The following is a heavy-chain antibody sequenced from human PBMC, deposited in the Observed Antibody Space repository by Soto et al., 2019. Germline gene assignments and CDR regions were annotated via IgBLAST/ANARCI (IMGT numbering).Heavy chain of an antibody. V-gene: IGHV3-23*01. J-gene: IGHJ4*02. Sequence: GGSLRLSCAASGFTFSSYAMSWVRQAPGKGLEWVSAISGSGGGTYYADSVKGRFTISRDNSKNTLYLQMNSLRAEDTAVYYCAKDKGGYNYAWDYWGQGTLVTVSS. CDR3: AKDKGGYNYAWDY. CDR2: ISGSGGGT. D-gene: IGHD5-18*01. CDR1: GFTFSSYA.